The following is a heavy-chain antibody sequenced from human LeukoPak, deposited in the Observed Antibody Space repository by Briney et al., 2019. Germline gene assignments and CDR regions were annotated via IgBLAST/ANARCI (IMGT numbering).Heavy chain of an antibody. CDR3: ARDRSLNFWSGYSYFDY. CDR1: GFTFSSYG. D-gene: IGHD3-3*01. J-gene: IGHJ4*02. CDR2: IWYDGSNK. V-gene: IGHV3-33*01. Sequence: PGGSLRLSCAASGFTFSSYGMHWVRQAPGKGLEWVAVIWYDGSNKYYADSVKGRLTISRDNSKNTLYLQMNSLRAEDTSVYYCARDRSLNFWSGYSYFDYWGQGTLVTVSS.